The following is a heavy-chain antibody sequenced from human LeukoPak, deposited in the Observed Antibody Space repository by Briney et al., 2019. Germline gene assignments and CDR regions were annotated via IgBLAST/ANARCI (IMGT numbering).Heavy chain of an antibody. D-gene: IGHD6-13*01. J-gene: IGHJ5*02. Sequence: GGSLRLSCAASGFTFGSYWMDWGRQAPGQGLVWVSRVNSDASSTIYADSVRGRFTISRDNAKNTLYLQMNSLRAEDPAVYYCARVVAAGIRLGPFDPWGQGTLVTVSS. CDR1: GFTFGSYW. CDR2: VNSDASST. V-gene: IGHV3-74*01. CDR3: ARVVAAGIRLGPFDP.